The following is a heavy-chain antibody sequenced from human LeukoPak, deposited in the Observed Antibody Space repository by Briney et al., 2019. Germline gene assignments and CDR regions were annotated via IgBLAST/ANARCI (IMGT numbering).Heavy chain of an antibody. J-gene: IGHJ4*02. CDR3: ARLPKTTYFDY. Sequence: ASVKVSCKTSGYTFTNYGLSWVRQAPGQGLEWMGWISAYNGNTDYAQNLQGRVTLTTDTSTTTAYMELRSLGSDDTAVYYCARLPKTTYFDYWGQGTLVTVSS. CDR2: ISAYNGNT. D-gene: IGHD4-11*01. CDR1: GYTFTNYG. V-gene: IGHV1-18*01.